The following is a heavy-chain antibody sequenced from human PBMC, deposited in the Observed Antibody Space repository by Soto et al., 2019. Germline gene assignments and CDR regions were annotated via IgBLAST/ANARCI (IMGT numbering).Heavy chain of an antibody. CDR1: GFTLSSYA. J-gene: IGHJ4*02. Sequence: EVQLLESGGGLVQPGRSLRLSCAASGFTLSSYAMNWVRQAPGKGLEWVSSISASGDRTYYADSVKGRFTISRDTSKNTLYLQLNSLRPEETAVYYCVKDTDDWGQGTLVTVSS. D-gene: IGHD3-16*01. CDR2: ISASGDRT. CDR3: VKDTDD. V-gene: IGHV3-23*01.